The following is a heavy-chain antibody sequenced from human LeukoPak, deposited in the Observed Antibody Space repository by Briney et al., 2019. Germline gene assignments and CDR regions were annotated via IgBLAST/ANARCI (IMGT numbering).Heavy chain of an antibody. CDR3: ATDRTLSSGYEAYYYGMDV. Sequence: GASVKVSCKVSGYTLTELSMHWVRQAPGKGLEWMGGFDPEDGETIYAQKFQGRVTMTEDTSTDTAYMELSSLRSEDTAVYYCATDRTLSSGYEAYYYGMDVWGQGTTVTVSS. V-gene: IGHV1-24*01. D-gene: IGHD3-22*01. J-gene: IGHJ6*02. CDR2: FDPEDGET. CDR1: GYTLTELS.